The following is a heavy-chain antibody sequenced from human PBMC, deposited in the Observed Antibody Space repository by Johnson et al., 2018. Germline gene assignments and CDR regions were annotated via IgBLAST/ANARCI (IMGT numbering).Heavy chain of an antibody. V-gene: IGHV3-30*18. CDR2: ISYDGSNK. Sequence: QVQLVQSGGGVVQPGRSLRLSCAASGFTFSSYGFHWVRQAPGKGLEWVAVISYDGSNKYYADSVKGRFTISRDNSKNTLYLQMNSLRAEDTAVYYCAKDPSRILTGYGQIYYMDVWGKGTTVTASS. CDR3: AKDPSRILTGYGQIYYMDV. J-gene: IGHJ6*03. D-gene: IGHD3-9*01. CDR1: GFTFSSYG.